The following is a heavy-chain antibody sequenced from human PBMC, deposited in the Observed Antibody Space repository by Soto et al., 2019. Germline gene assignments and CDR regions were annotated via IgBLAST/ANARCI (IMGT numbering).Heavy chain of an antibody. D-gene: IGHD2-21*02. J-gene: IGHJ5*02. CDR2: ITSDGKSK. Sequence: GGSLRLSCAASGFNFGNHWMHWVRQRPAEGLVWVSRITSDGKSKAYAESVKGRFAISRDNAKNTLYLQMNGLTAEDTAVYYCARESGDWPLNWFDPWGQGTLVTVSS. V-gene: IGHV3-74*01. CDR1: GFNFGNHW. CDR3: ARESGDWPLNWFDP.